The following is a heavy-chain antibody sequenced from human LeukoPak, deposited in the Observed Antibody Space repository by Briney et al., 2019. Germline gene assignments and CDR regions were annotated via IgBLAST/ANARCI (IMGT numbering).Heavy chain of an antibody. Sequence: SETLSLTCTVSGGSLSSSYYYWGWIRQPPGKGLEWIGSIYYSGSTNYNPSLKSRVTISVDTSKNQFSLKLSSVTAADTAVYYCARGSGRSWRTTLFDYWGQGTLVTVSS. V-gene: IGHV4-39*07. D-gene: IGHD6-13*01. J-gene: IGHJ4*02. CDR1: GGSLSSSYYY. CDR3: ARGSGRSWRTTLFDY. CDR2: IYYSGST.